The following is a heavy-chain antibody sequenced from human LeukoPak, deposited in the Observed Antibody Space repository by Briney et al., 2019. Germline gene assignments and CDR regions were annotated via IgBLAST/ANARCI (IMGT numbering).Heavy chain of an antibody. CDR3: ARTSGIEYYFDY. CDR2: ISYDGSNK. CDR1: GFTFSSYG. J-gene: IGHJ4*02. Sequence: GGSLRLSCAASGFTFSSYGMHWVRQAPGKGLEWVAVISYDGSNKYYADSVKGRFTISRDNSKNTLYLQMNSLRAEDTAVYYCARTSGIEYYFDYWGQGTLVTVSS. D-gene: IGHD6-13*01. V-gene: IGHV3-30*03.